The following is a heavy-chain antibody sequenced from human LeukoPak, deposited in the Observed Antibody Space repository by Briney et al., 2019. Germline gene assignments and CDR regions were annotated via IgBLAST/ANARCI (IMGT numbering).Heavy chain of an antibody. CDR2: INPNSGGT. CDR3: ARRRVITRAFDI. J-gene: IGHJ3*02. Sequence: ASVKVSCKASGYTFTGYYMHWVRQAPGQGLEWMGWINPNSGGTNYAQKFQGRVTMTRDTSISTAYMELSRLRSDDTAVYYCARRRVITRAFDIWGQGTMVTVSS. CDR1: GYTFTGYY. V-gene: IGHV1-2*02. D-gene: IGHD3-10*01.